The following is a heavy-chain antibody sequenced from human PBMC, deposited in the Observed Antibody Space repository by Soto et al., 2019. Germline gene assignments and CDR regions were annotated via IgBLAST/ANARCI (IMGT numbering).Heavy chain of an antibody. Sequence: SVKVSCKASGGTFSSYAISWVRQAPGQGLEWMGGIIPIFGTANYAQKFQGRVTITADEFTSTAYMELSSLRSEDTDVYYCARDRRAARTRAYYFDYWGQRTLVTVTS. CDR3: ARDRRAARTRAYYFDY. D-gene: IGHD6-6*01. J-gene: IGHJ4*02. CDR2: IIPIFGTA. CDR1: GGTFSSYA. V-gene: IGHV1-69*13.